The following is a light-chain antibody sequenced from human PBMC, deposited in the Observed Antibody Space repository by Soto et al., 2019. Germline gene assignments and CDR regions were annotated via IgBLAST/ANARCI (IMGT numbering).Light chain of an antibody. CDR1: QDITSY. CDR2: DAS. V-gene: IGKV1-33*01. J-gene: IGKJ3*01. CDR3: RYFVYLPF. Sequence: DIQMTQSPSSLSASVGDRVTITCQASQDITSYLNWYQHKPGKAPKLLIYDASILEAGVPPRFSGGGFGTYFTSTISRLHLEDVAKFYCRYFVYLPFFAPGTTVDFK.